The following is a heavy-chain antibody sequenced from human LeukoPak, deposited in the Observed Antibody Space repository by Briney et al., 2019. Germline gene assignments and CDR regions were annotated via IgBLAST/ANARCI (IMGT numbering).Heavy chain of an antibody. CDR2: ISSSGSTI. CDR1: GFTLSSYE. Sequence: GGSLRLSCAASGFTLSSYEMNWVRQAPGKGLEWVSYISSSGSTIYYADSVKGRFTISRDNAKNSLYLQMNSLRAEDTAVYYCARQIGGGYSYGSSGQGTLVTVSS. V-gene: IGHV3-48*03. D-gene: IGHD5-18*01. J-gene: IGHJ5*02. CDR3: ARQIGGGYSYGS.